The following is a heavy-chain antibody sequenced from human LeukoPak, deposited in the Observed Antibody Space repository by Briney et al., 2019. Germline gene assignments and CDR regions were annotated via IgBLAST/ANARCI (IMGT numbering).Heavy chain of an antibody. J-gene: IGHJ4*02. CDR2: ISPSGGST. CDR3: ARDWSSSSRDDY. Sequence: GASVKVSCKAFGYTFTSNYMHWVRQAPGQGPEWMGVISPSGGSTTYAQKFQGRVTLTRDMSTSTDYLELSSLRSEDTAVYYCARDWSSSSRDDYWGQGTLVTVSS. D-gene: IGHD6-6*01. V-gene: IGHV1-46*01. CDR1: GYTFTSNY.